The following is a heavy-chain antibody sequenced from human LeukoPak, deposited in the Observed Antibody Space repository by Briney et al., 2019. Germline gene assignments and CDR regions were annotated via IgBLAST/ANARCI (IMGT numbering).Heavy chain of an antibody. V-gene: IGHV5-51*01. Sequence: GAXXKISCKGSGSSFTSYWIGWVRPMPGKGVEWMGIIYPGDSDTRYSPSFQGQVTISADKSISTAYLQWSSLKASDTAMYYCARHGDDFWSGYDSGDAFDIWGQGTMVTVSS. CDR2: IYPGDSDT. J-gene: IGHJ3*02. CDR3: ARHGDDFWSGYDSGDAFDI. CDR1: GSSFTSYW. D-gene: IGHD3-3*01.